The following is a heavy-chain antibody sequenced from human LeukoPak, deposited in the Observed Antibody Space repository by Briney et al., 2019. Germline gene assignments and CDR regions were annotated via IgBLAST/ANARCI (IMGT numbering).Heavy chain of an antibody. D-gene: IGHD2-2*02. CDR2: INWNGGST. CDR1: GFTFDDYG. J-gene: IGHJ4*02. CDR3: AREGYCSSTSCYTFDY. V-gene: IGHV3-20*04. Sequence: PGGSLRLSCAASGFTFDDYGMSWVRQAPGKGLEWVSGINWNGGSTGYADSVKGRFTISRDNAKNSPYLQMNSLRAEDTALYYCAREGYCSSTSCYTFDYWGQGTLVTVSS.